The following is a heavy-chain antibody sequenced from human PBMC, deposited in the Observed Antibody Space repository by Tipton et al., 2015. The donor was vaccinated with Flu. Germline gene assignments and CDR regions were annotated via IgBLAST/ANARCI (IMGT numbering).Heavy chain of an antibody. J-gene: IGHJ4*02. CDR2: IYYSGST. V-gene: IGHV4-59*01. CDR1: GGSISSYY. Sequence: LRLSCTVSGGSISSYYWSWIRQPPGKGLEWIGYIYYSGSTNYNPSLKSRVTISVDTSKNQFSLELSSVTAADTAVYYCARLERGAAGTFGFDYWGQGTLVTVSS. D-gene: IGHD6-13*01. CDR3: ARLERGAAGTFGFDY.